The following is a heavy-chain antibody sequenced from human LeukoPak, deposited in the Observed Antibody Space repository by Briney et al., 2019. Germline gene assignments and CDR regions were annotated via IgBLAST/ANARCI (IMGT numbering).Heavy chain of an antibody. Sequence: GGSLRLSCAAPGFTFGSYAVSWVRQAPGKGLEWVSGISTSGGTTSYAESVKGRFTVSRDNPRNTLYMEMNSLRDEDTAVYYCAVMHRYYDGSGYWVQWGQGTLVTVSS. V-gene: IGHV3-23*01. CDR2: ISTSGGTT. D-gene: IGHD3-22*01. CDR1: GFTFGSYA. CDR3: AVMHRYYDGSGYWVQ. J-gene: IGHJ4*02.